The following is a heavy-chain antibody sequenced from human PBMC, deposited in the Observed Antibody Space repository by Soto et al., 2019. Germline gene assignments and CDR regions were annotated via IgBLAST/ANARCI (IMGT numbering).Heavy chain of an antibody. CDR3: AKEKVVPAGKRPRGHGYYGMDV. J-gene: IGHJ6*02. CDR2: ISGSGGST. D-gene: IGHD2-2*01. V-gene: IGHV3-23*01. Sequence: EVQLLESGGGLGQPGGSLRLSCAASGFTFSSYAMSWVRQAPGKGLEWVSAISGSGGSTYYADSVKGRFTISRDNSKNTRYLQMNSLRAEDTAVYYCAKEKVVPAGKRPRGHGYYGMDVWGQGTTVTVSS. CDR1: GFTFSSYA.